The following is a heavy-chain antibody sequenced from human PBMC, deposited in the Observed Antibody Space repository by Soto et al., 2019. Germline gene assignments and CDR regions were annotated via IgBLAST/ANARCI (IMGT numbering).Heavy chain of an antibody. Sequence: SETLSLTCTVSGGSISSYYWSWIRQPPGKGLEWIGYIYYSGSTNYNPSLKSRVTISVDTSKNQFSLKLSSVTAADTAVYYCARLTIFGYYMDVWGKATTVTV. V-gene: IGHV4-59*01. D-gene: IGHD3-3*01. CDR2: IYYSGST. J-gene: IGHJ6*03. CDR3: ARLTIFGYYMDV. CDR1: GGSISSYY.